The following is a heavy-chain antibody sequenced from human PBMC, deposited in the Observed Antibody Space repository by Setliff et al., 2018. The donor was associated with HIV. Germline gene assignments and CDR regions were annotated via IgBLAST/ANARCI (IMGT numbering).Heavy chain of an antibody. CDR2: ISGSGGST. CDR3: AKVGVAMVIWLAFDI. J-gene: IGHJ3*02. V-gene: IGHV3-23*01. Sequence: LGESLRLSCAASGFTFSSYAMSWVRQAPGKGLEWVSAISGSGGSTYYADSVKGRFTIARDNSKNTLYLQMNSLRAEDTAVYYCAKVGVAMVIWLAFDIWGQGTMVTVSS. CDR1: GFTFSSYA. D-gene: IGHD5-18*01.